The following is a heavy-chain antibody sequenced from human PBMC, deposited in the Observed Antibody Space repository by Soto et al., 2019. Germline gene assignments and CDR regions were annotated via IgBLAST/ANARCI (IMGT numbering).Heavy chain of an antibody. D-gene: IGHD2-2*01. CDR3: ARPSREYQLLSFDY. CDR1: GFSFTSYW. J-gene: IGHJ4*02. V-gene: IGHV5-51*01. CDR2: IYPGDSNT. Sequence: GASLKISCQGSGFSFTSYWIAWVRQMPGKGLEWVGIIYPGDSNTRYSPSFQGQVTISADKSINTAYLQWSSLKASDTAMYYCARPSREYQLLSFDYWGQGTLVTVSS.